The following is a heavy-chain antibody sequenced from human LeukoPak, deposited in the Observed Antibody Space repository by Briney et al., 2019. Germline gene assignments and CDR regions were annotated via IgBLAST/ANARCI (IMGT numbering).Heavy chain of an antibody. CDR1: GGTFSSYA. CDR3: AKSSPPTYYHFYYYMDV. D-gene: IGHD6-13*01. J-gene: IGHJ6*03. Sequence: GASVKVSCKASGGTFSSYAINWVRQAPGRGLEWMGGIIPMFGTPNYAQKFQGRVTISTDESTSAAYMELSSLRSEDTAVYYCAKSSPPTYYHFYYYMDVWGKGSTVTVSS. V-gene: IGHV1-69*05. CDR2: IIPMFGTP.